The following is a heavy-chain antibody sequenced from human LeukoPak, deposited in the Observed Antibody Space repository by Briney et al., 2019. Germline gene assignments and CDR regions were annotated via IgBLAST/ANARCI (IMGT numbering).Heavy chain of an antibody. D-gene: IGHD1-26*01. Sequence: GGSLRLSCAASGFTFSSYSMTWVRPAPGKGLEWVSSISSSSSYIYYADSVKGRFTISRDNAKNSLYLQMNSLRAEDTAVYYCASAGAGAFDIWGQGTMVTVSS. J-gene: IGHJ3*02. CDR1: GFTFSSYS. CDR3: ASAGAGAFDI. V-gene: IGHV3-21*01. CDR2: ISSSSSYI.